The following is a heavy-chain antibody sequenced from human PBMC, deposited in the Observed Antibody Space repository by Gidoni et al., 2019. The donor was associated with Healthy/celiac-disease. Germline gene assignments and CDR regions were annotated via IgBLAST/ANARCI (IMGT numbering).Heavy chain of an antibody. D-gene: IGHD3-10*01. CDR2: IWYAGSNK. CDR1: GFTFSSEG. CDR3: ARDGPSFGGYYYYYMDV. Sequence: QVQLVESGRCVVQPGRYLRRCCAAAGFTFSSEGMHWVRKAPGKRREWSAVIWYAGSNKYYADAVKGRFTISRDNSKNTLYLQMNSLRAEDTAVYYCARDGPSFGGYYYYYMDVWGKGTTVTVSS. V-gene: IGHV3-33*01. J-gene: IGHJ6*03.